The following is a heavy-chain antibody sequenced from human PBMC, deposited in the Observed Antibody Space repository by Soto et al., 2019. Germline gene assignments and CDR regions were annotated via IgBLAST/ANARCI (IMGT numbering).Heavy chain of an antibody. CDR2: INAGFGAT. Sequence: SVKVSCKASGGTFGRYAISWVRRAPGQSLEWMGQINAGFGATDLAQMFQGRVTITADKSTTTVYMELSSLRSDDTAVYYCATDCSGGSCYGASGMDVWGQGTTVTVSS. CDR3: ATDCSGGSCYGASGMDV. V-gene: IGHV1-69*06. J-gene: IGHJ6*02. CDR1: GGTFGRYA. D-gene: IGHD2-15*01.